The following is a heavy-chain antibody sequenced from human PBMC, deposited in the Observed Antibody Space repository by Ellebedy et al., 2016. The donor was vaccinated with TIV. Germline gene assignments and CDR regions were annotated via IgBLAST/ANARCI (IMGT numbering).Heavy chain of an antibody. CDR2: IKEDGSEK. CDR1: GGSISSSSYY. Sequence: ETLSLTCTVSGGSISSSSYYWGWVHQAPGKGLEWVANIKEDGSEKHYVDSVKGRFTISRDNAKNSLYLQMNSLRVEDTAVYYCARDQYGGYKNWFDPWGQGTLVTVSS. J-gene: IGHJ5*02. D-gene: IGHD5-12*01. V-gene: IGHV3-7*03. CDR3: ARDQYGGYKNWFDP.